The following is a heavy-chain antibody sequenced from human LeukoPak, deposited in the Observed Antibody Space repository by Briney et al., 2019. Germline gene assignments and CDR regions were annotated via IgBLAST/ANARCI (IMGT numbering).Heavy chain of an antibody. J-gene: IGHJ4*02. V-gene: IGHV3-30*18. Sequence: GGSLRLSCAASGFTFSSYGMHWVRQAPGKGLEWVAVISYDGSNKYYADSVKGRFTISRDNSKNTLCLQMNSLRAEDTAVYYCAKELWPLFDYWGQGTLVTVSS. CDR2: ISYDGSNK. CDR3: AKELWPLFDY. CDR1: GFTFSSYG. D-gene: IGHD5-18*01.